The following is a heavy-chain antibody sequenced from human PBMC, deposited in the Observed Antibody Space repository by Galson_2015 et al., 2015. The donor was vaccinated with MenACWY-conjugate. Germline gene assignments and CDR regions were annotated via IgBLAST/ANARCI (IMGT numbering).Heavy chain of an antibody. CDR2: INSDGSST. D-gene: IGHD1/OR15-1a*01. J-gene: IGHJ4*02. V-gene: IGHV3-74*01. CDR3: ARADWNSGYYFDF. Sequence: QAPGKGLVWVSPINSDGSSTSYADSVKGRFTISRDNAKNTLYLQMHSLRAEDTALYYCARADWNSGYYFDFWGQGTLVTVSS.